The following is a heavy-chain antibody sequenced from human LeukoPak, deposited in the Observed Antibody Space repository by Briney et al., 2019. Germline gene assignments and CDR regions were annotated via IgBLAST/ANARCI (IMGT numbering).Heavy chain of an antibody. J-gene: IGHJ6*02. V-gene: IGHV4-59*01. Sequence: SETLSLTCTVSGGSISSYYWSWIRQPPGKGLEWIGYIYYSGSTNYNPSLKSRVTISVDTSKNQFSLKLSSVTAADTAVYYCARDRGCSGGSCYSVPYYYYGMDVWGQGTTVTVSS. CDR3: ARDRGCSGGSCYSVPYYYYGMDV. CDR2: IYYSGST. D-gene: IGHD2-15*01. CDR1: GGSISSYY.